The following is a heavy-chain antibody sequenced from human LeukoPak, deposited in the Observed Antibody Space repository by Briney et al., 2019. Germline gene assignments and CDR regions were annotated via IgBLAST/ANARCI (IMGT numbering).Heavy chain of an antibody. D-gene: IGHD3-22*01. CDR2: INPNSGGT. V-gene: IGHV1-2*02. CDR3: ARDNNSSGYPFDY. Sequence: GASVKVSCKASGYTFTGYYMHWVRQAPGQGLEWMGWINPNSGGTNYAQKFQGRVTMTRDTSISTAYMELSRLRSDDTAVYYCARDNNSSGYPFDYWGQGTLVTVSS. CDR1: GYTFTGYY. J-gene: IGHJ4*02.